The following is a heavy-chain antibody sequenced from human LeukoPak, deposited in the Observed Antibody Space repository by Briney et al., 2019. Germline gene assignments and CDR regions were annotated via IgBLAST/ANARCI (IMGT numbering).Heavy chain of an antibody. CDR2: ISWNSGSI. D-gene: IGHD1-26*01. CDR1: GFTFDDYA. V-gene: IGHV3-9*01. Sequence: GRSLRLSCAASGFTFDDYAMHWVRQAPGKGLERVSGISWNSGSIGYADSVKGRFTISRDNAKNSLYLQMNSLRAEDTALYYCAKDYIVGATSAFDIWGQGTMVTVSS. J-gene: IGHJ3*02. CDR3: AKDYIVGATSAFDI.